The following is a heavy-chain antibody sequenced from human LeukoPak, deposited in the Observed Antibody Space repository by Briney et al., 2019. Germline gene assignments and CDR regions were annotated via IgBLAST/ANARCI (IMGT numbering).Heavy chain of an antibody. V-gene: IGHV1-69*05. J-gene: IGHJ5*02. CDR2: IIPIFGTA. CDR3: ARGAPTRYCSSTSCFTGNWFDP. Sequence: ASVKVSCKASGGTFSSYAISWVRQAPGQGLEWMGGIIPIFGTANYAQKFQGRVTITTDESTSTAYMELSSLRSEDTAVYYCARGAPTRYCSSTSCFTGNWFDPWGQGTLVTVTS. CDR1: GGTFSSYA. D-gene: IGHD2-2*01.